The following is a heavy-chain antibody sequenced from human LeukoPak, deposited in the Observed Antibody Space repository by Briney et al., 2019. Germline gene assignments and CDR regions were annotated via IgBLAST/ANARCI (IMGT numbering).Heavy chain of an antibody. D-gene: IGHD3-10*01. Sequence: GGSLRLSCAASGFTFSSYWMSWVRQAPGKGLEWVAFIRYDGSNKYYADSVKGRFTISRDNSKNTLYLQMNSLRAEDTAVYYCAKVPYSGQLGGGAFDIWGQGTMVTVSS. CDR3: AKVPYSGQLGGGAFDI. J-gene: IGHJ3*02. V-gene: IGHV3-30*02. CDR2: IRYDGSNK. CDR1: GFTFSSYW.